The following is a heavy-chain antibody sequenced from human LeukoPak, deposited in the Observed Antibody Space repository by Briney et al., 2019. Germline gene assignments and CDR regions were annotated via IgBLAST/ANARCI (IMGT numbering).Heavy chain of an antibody. Sequence: GGSLRLSCAASGFSVSSNYMCWARQAPGKGVEWVSVIYSGGSTYYAASVQGRFTISRDNAKNSLYLQMNSLRAEDTAVYYCAELGITMIGGVWGKGTTVTISS. J-gene: IGHJ6*04. CDR1: GFSVSSNY. V-gene: IGHV3-66*01. CDR3: AELGITMIGGV. CDR2: IYSGGST. D-gene: IGHD3-10*02.